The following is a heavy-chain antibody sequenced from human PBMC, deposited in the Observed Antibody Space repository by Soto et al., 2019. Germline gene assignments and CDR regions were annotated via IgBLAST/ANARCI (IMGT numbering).Heavy chain of an antibody. CDR1: GYIFTTYW. CDR3: ARTSMQSRGYSYGHGGMDV. J-gene: IGHJ6*02. D-gene: IGHD5-18*01. CDR2: INPTDSDT. V-gene: IGHV5-51*01. Sequence: GESLKISCKASGYIFTTYWIAWVRQMPGKGLEWIGIINPTDSDTRYSPSFQGHVTISTDKSISTAYLQWSSLKASDTAMYYCARTSMQSRGYSYGHGGMDVWGQGTTVTVSS.